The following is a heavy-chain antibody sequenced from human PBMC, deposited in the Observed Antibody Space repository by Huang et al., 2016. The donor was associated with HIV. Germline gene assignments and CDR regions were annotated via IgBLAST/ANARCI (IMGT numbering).Heavy chain of an antibody. J-gene: IGHJ4*02. Sequence: EVQLIQSGVEVKRPGESLKISCKVSGYRFTTYWIGLVRQMPGKGLDWMGVRYPGDSETRYNPSFQGQVTISADTSLTTAYLQWNHLKASDSAIYYCAGGPHIDFWGQGTRVTVSS. CDR2: RYPGDSET. D-gene: IGHD3-16*01. CDR1: GYRFTTYW. CDR3: AGGPHIDF. V-gene: IGHV5-51*01.